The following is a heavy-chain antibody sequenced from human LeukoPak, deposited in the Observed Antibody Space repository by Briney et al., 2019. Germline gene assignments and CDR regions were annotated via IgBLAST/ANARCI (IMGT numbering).Heavy chain of an antibody. D-gene: IGHD3-22*01. V-gene: IGHV3-23*01. CDR2: ITGSGAYT. CDR1: GFTFSSYA. CDR3: AKRSSGSSGWFDL. Sequence: GGSLRLSCAASGFTFSSYAMSWVRQAPGKGLEWVSAITGSGAYTNYPDSVRGRFTISRDNSKNTLSLQMNSLRVEDTAVYYCAKRSSGSSGWFDLWGRGTLVTVSS. J-gene: IGHJ2*01.